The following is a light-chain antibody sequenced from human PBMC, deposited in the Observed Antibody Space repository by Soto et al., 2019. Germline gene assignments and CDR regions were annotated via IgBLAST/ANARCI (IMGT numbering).Light chain of an antibody. CDR1: QSVNANY. V-gene: IGKV3-20*01. J-gene: IGKJ4*01. CDR2: DAS. Sequence: EIVLTQSPGTLPLSPGETATLSCRASQSVNANYLAWYQHKPGQAPRLLIYDASRRATGTPDRFSGSGSGTDFTLTIRRLEPEDFALYYCQQYGDSRQVTVGGGTKVDSK. CDR3: QQYGDSRQVT.